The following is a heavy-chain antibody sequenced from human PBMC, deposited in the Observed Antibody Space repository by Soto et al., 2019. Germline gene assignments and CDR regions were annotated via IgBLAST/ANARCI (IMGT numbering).Heavy chain of an antibody. CDR1: EFTFSNFA. Sequence: GGSLRLSCAASEFTFSNFAMSWVRQAPGKGLEWVSAISGSGSITYYADSVKGRFTISRDNTGNTLYLQMKSLRAEDTTVYYCSRDITVTPVYWGQGTPVTVSS. V-gene: IGHV3-23*01. CDR3: SRDITVTPVY. CDR2: ISGSGSIT. D-gene: IGHD1-20*01. J-gene: IGHJ4*02.